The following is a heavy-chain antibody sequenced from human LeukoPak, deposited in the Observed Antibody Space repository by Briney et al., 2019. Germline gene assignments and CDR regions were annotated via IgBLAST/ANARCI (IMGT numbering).Heavy chain of an antibody. Sequence: PSQTLSLTCAVSGGSISSGDYPWSWIRQHPGKGLEWIGYIYYSDSYYNPSLKSRVSISVDTSKNQFSLNLNSVTAADTAVYYCARGVLTGYYGDFDYWGQGTLVTVSS. D-gene: IGHD3-9*01. CDR2: IYYSDS. CDR3: ARGVLTGYYGDFDY. V-gene: IGHV4-31*11. J-gene: IGHJ4*02. CDR1: GGSISSGDYP.